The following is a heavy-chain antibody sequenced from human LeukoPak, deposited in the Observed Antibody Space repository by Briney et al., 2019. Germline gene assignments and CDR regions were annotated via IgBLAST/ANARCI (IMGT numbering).Heavy chain of an antibody. CDR3: ARGRQLELSGWFDP. Sequence: PSGTLSLTCTVSGGSISSYYWSWIRQPPGKGLEWIGYIYYSGSTNYNPSLKSRVTISVDTSKNQFSLKLSSVTAADTAVYYCARGRQLELSGWFDPWGQGTLVTVSS. J-gene: IGHJ5*02. V-gene: IGHV4-59*01. D-gene: IGHD1-7*01. CDR1: GGSISSYY. CDR2: IYYSGST.